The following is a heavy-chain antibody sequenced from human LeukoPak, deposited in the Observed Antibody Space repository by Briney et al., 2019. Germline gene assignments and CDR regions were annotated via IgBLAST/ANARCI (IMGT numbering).Heavy chain of an antibody. J-gene: IGHJ5*02. CDR1: GGTFSSYA. Sequence: GASVKVSFKASGGTFSSYAISWVRQAPGQGLEWMGRIIPIFGIANYAQKFQGRVTITADKSTSTDYMELSSLRSEDTAVYYCAREVRAAAGHNWFDPWGQGTLVTVSS. D-gene: IGHD6-13*01. CDR3: AREVRAAAGHNWFDP. V-gene: IGHV1-69*04. CDR2: IIPIFGIA.